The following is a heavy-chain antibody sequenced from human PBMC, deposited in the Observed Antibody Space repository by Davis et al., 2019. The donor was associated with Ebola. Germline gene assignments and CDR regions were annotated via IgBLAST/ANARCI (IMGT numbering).Heavy chain of an antibody. V-gene: IGHV3-23*01. CDR1: GFTFSSYA. CDR2: ISGSGDST. D-gene: IGHD3-9*01. J-gene: IGHJ4*02. CDR3: ASGGYFDPD. Sequence: GESLKISCAASGFTFSSYAMNWVRQAPGKGLEWVSAISGSGDSTYFADSVKGRFTISRDNAKNSLYLQMNSLRAEDTAVYYCASGGYFDPDWGQGTLVTVSS.